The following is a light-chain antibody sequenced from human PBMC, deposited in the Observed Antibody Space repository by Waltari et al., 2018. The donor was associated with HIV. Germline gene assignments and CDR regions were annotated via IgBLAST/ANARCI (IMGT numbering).Light chain of an antibody. V-gene: IGLV2-14*03. Sequence: QSALTQPASVSGSPGQSITISCTGTSSDVGGYNYVSWYQQHPGKAPKLMFYDVSNRPSGGSNRVSGAKSGNTASLTISGLQAEDEADYYCSSYTSSSTYVFGTGTKVTVL. J-gene: IGLJ1*01. CDR3: SSYTSSSTYV. CDR2: DVS. CDR1: SSDVGGYNY.